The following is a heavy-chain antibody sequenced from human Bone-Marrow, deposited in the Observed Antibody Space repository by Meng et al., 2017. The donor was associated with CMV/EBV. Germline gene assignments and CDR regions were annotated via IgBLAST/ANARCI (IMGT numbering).Heavy chain of an antibody. Sequence: GESLKISCAASGFTFSSYSMNWVRQAPGKGLEWVSSISSSSSYISYADSVKGRFTISRDNSKNTLYLQMNSLRTEDTAVYYCARLFVSGSYSLDKVDYWGQGTLVAASS. D-gene: IGHD1-26*01. CDR1: GFTFSSYS. CDR2: ISSSSSYI. V-gene: IGHV3-21*01. J-gene: IGHJ4*01. CDR3: ARLFVSGSYSLDKVDY.